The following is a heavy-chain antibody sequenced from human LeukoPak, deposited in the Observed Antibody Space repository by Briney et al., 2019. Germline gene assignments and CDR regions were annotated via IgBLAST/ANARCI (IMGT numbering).Heavy chain of an antibody. V-gene: IGHV3-11*01. CDR1: GFTFSDYY. CDR2: ISRSGSTI. D-gene: IGHD2-2*01. J-gene: IGHJ6*02. Sequence: GGSLRLSGAASGFTFSDYYMSWIRQAPGKGREGVSYISRSGSTIYYADSVKGRFTISRDNAKNSLYLQMNSLRAEDTAVYYCARDGDIVVVPAARRGRRGGYYYGMDVWGQGTTVTVSS. CDR3: ARDGDIVVVPAARRGRRGGYYYGMDV.